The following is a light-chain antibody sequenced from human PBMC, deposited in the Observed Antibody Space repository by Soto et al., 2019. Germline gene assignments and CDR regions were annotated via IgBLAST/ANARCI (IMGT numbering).Light chain of an antibody. CDR2: DVS. J-gene: IGLJ1*01. V-gene: IGLV2-14*01. Sequence: QSALTQPASVSGSPGQSITISCTGTSSEVCGYNYVSWYQQHPGKAPKLMIYDVSNRPSGVSNRFSGSKSGNTASLTISGLQAEDEADYYCSSYTSSSTEVFGTGTKVTVL. CDR3: SSYTSSSTEV. CDR1: SSEVCGYNY.